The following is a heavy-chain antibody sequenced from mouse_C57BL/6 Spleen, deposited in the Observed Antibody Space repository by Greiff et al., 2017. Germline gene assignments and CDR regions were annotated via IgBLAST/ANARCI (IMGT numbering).Heavy chain of an antibody. J-gene: IGHJ4*01. CDR2: ISGGGGNT. CDR3: ARREDYDGAMDY. V-gene: IGHV5-9*01. Sequence: EVQVVESGGGLVKPGGSLKLSCAASGFTFSSYTMSWVRQTPEKRLEWVATISGGGGNTYYPDSVKGRFTISRDNAKNTLYLQMSSLRSEDTALYYCARREDYDGAMDYWGQGTSVTVSS. CDR1: GFTFSSYT. D-gene: IGHD2-4*01.